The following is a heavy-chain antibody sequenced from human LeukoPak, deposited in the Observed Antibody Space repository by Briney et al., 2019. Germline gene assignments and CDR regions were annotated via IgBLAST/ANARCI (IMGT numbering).Heavy chain of an antibody. D-gene: IGHD3-3*01. CDR1: GGSITSYY. CDR2: IHHSGNS. J-gene: IGHJ3*01. Sequence: SETLSLTCTVSGGSITSYYWNWIRQPPGKGLEWIGYIHHSGNSFYNPSLKSRLIMSVDTSRNQFSLQLNSVTAADTAVYFCAVWSTSLLAFDVWGQGTVVTVSS. CDR3: AVWSTSLLAFDV. V-gene: IGHV4-59*01.